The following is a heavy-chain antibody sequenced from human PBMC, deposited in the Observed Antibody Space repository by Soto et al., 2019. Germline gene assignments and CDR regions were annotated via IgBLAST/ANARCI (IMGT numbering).Heavy chain of an antibody. V-gene: IGHV4-59*01. CDR1: GASISRYY. CDR2: MYYSGNA. D-gene: IGHD1-26*01. J-gene: IGHJ4*02. CDR3: AREYPVHSAYFDY. Sequence: QVQLQESGPGLVKPSETLSLTCTVSGASISRYYWSWIRQSPGKGLEWIGYMYYSGNANYNPSLRSRITISVDTSKNQFSLNLNSVTAADTAVYYCAREYPVHSAYFDYWGQRILVTVSS.